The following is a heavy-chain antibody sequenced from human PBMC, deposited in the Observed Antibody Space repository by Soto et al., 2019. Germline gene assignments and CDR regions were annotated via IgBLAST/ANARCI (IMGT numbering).Heavy chain of an antibody. V-gene: IGHV3-23*01. J-gene: IGHJ4*02. Sequence: GGSQGLSCAAAGFTFRSYARSWVRQAPGKGLEWVSAISGSGGSTYYADSVKGRFTISRDNSKNTLYLQMNSLRAEDTAVYYCAKDVSRNHPYSSRGGAYCWGQGTLVTVSS. CDR1: GFTFRSYA. CDR3: AKDVSRNHPYSSRGGAYC. CDR2: ISGSGGST. D-gene: IGHD6-13*01.